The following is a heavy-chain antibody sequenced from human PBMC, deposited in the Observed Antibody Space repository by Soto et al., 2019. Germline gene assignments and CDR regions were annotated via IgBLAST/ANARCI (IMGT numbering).Heavy chain of an antibody. CDR3: TTEKYGAGRVGGYY. J-gene: IGHJ4*02. Sequence: QVQLVQSGAEVKKPGSSLKVSCETSGGTSTIYTISWVRQAPGQGLQWMGRIVPTLRLTNYAQEFQGRLTITAETSTSTAEMKLGTLTSEDAAVYYGTTEKYGAGRVGGYYWGQGSLVTVSS. V-gene: IGHV1-69*02. CDR1: GGTSTIYT. CDR2: IVPTLRLT. D-gene: IGHD3-16*01.